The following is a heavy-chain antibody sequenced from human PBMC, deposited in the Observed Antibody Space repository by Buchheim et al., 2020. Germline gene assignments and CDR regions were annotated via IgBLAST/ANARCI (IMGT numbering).Heavy chain of an antibody. J-gene: IGHJ1*01. V-gene: IGHV5-51*01. Sequence: EVQLVQSGAEVKKPGESLKISCKASGYTFTNHWIGWVRQMPGKGLEWMGIIFPGDSDIRHSPSFQGQVTISADRSISTAYLQWSSLKASDTAMYYCAKQVLRGISHFQDWGQGT. CDR2: IFPGDSDI. D-gene: IGHD3-10*01. CDR3: AKQVLRGISHFQD. CDR1: GYTFTNHW.